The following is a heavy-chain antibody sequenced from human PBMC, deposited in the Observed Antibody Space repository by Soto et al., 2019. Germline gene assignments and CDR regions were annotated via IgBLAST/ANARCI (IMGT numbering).Heavy chain of an antibody. CDR1: DLSFSNAY. CDR3: TTRGALGY. D-gene: IGHD2-15*01. CDR2: IKSKTDGGTI. J-gene: IGHJ4*02. V-gene: IGHV3-15*07. Sequence: EVPLVESGGGLVQPGESLRLSCAASDLSFSNAYINWVRQAPGKGLEWVGRIKSKTDGGTIDYAAPVKGRFIISRDDSSNTVYLQMNSLNTEDTAVYYCTTRGALGYWGQGTLVTVSS.